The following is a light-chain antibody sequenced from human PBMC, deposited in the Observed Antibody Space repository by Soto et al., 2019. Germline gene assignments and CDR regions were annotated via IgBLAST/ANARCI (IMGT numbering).Light chain of an antibody. V-gene: IGLV1-40*01. CDR1: SSNIGAGYD. Sequence: QSVLTQPPSVSGAPGQRVTISCTGSSSNIGAGYDVHWYQQLPGTAPKLLIYGNSNRPSGVPDRFSGCKSGTSASLPITGLQVEDEADYYCQSYDSSRSGWVFGGGTKLTVL. CDR3: QSYDSSRSGWV. J-gene: IGLJ3*02. CDR2: GNS.